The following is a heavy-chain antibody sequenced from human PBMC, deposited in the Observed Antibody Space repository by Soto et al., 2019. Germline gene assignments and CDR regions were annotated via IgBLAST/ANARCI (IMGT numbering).Heavy chain of an antibody. CDR2: IYYSGST. V-gene: IGHV4-31*03. CDR3: ARAGITMNYGMDV. Sequence: SETLSLTCTVSGGSISSGGYYWSWIRQHPGKGLEWIGYIYYSGSTYYNPSLKSRVTISVGTSKNQFSLKLSSVTAADTAVYYCARAGITMNYGMDVWGQGTTVTVSS. D-gene: IGHD3-22*01. J-gene: IGHJ6*02. CDR1: GGSISSGGYY.